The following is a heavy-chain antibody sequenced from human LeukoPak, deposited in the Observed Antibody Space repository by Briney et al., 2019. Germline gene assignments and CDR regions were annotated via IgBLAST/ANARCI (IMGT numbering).Heavy chain of an antibody. D-gene: IGHD1-26*01. V-gene: IGHV3-30*02. CDR2: IRYDGSNK. Sequence: PGGSLRLSCAASGFTFSSYGMHWVRQAPGKGLEWVAFIRYDGSNKYYVGSVKGRFTISRDNSKNTLYLQMNSPRAEDTAVYYCAKGSGWEMSYYYYYMDVWGKGTTVTISS. CDR1: GFTFSSYG. J-gene: IGHJ6*03. CDR3: AKGSGWEMSYYYYYMDV.